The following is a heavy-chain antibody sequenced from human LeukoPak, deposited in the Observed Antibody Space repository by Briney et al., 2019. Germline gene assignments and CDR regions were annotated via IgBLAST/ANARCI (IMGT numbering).Heavy chain of an antibody. D-gene: IGHD3-22*01. J-gene: IGHJ3*01. CDR2: IYYGGST. CDR1: GGSLSGYY. V-gene: IGHV4-39*07. Sequence: SETLSLTCTVSGGSLSGYYWSWIRQPPGKGLEWIGSIYYGGSTYYNASLRSRVTTSVDTSKNQFSLKLSSVTAADTAVYYCAKSTYYYDTFVNAFDLWGQGTVVTVSS. CDR3: AKSTYYYDTFVNAFDL.